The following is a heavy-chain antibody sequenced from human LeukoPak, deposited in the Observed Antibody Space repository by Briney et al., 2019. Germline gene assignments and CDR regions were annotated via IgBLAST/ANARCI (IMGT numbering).Heavy chain of an antibody. Sequence: GGSLRLSCAASGFTFSSYAMHWGRQAPGKGLEWVAVISYDGSDKYYADSVKGRFTISRDNSKNTLYLQMNSLRAEDTAVYYCAKAPGAVALAGAFDIWGQGTMVTVSS. J-gene: IGHJ3*02. CDR3: AKAPGAVALAGAFDI. V-gene: IGHV3-30*04. CDR2: ISYDGSDK. D-gene: IGHD6-19*01. CDR1: GFTFSSYA.